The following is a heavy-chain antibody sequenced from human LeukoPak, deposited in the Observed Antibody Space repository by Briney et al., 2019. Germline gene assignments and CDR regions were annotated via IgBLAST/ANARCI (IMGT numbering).Heavy chain of an antibody. CDR3: ARDNLPYYDFWSGYAGLFDY. J-gene: IGHJ4*02. V-gene: IGHV3-7*01. CDR2: IKRDGSEK. CDR1: GFTFSSYW. Sequence: GGSLRLSCAASGFTFSSYWMSWVRQAPGKGLEWVANIKRDGSEKYYVDSVKGRFTISRDNAKNSLYLQMNSLRAEDTAVYYCARDNLPYYDFWSGYAGLFDYWGQGTLVTVSS. D-gene: IGHD3-3*01.